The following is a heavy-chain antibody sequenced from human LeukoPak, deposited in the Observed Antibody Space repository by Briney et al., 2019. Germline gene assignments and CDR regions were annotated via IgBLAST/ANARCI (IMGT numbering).Heavy chain of an antibody. J-gene: IGHJ6*03. CDR2: VFSTGDT. CDR3: ARGVYNYYYMDV. CDR1: DASMSSHY. Sequence: PSETLSLTCTVSDASMSSHYWIWLRQPPGRGLEWIGYVFSTGDTTYSPSLKSRVTISVDMSENQFSLKLNSVTAADTAVYYCARGVYNYYYMDVWGRGATVTVSS. V-gene: IGHV4-59*11.